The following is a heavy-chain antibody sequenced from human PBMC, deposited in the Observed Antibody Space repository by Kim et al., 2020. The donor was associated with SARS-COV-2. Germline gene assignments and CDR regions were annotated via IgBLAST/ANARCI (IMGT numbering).Heavy chain of an antibody. Sequence: GGSLRLSCAASGFTFSSYAMHWVRQAPGKGLEWVAVISYDGSNKYYADSVKGRFTISRDNSKNTLYLQMNSLRAEDTAVYYCARDQEYQLLYLSYWGQGTLVTVSS. CDR1: GFTFSSYA. CDR2: ISYDGSNK. J-gene: IGHJ4*02. D-gene: IGHD2-2*02. V-gene: IGHV3-30-3*01. CDR3: ARDQEYQLLYLSY.